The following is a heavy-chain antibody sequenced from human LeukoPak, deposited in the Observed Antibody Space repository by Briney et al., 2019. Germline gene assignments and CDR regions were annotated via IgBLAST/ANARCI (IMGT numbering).Heavy chain of an antibody. CDR2: ISGSGRTT. Sequence: GGSLRLSCAASGFTFSSYAMNWVRQAPGKGLEWVSGISGSGRTTFYPDSVKGRFTISRDNSKNTLYLQMNSLRAEDTAVYYCAKESIAAPGTYMYFDYWGQGTLVTVSS. D-gene: IGHD6-13*01. V-gene: IGHV3-23*01. CDR3: AKESIAAPGTYMYFDY. CDR1: GFTFSSYA. J-gene: IGHJ4*02.